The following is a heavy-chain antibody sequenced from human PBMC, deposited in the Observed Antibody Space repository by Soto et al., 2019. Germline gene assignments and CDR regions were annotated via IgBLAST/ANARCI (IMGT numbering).Heavy chain of an antibody. J-gene: IGHJ5*02. V-gene: IGHV4-61*01. D-gene: IGHD6-19*01. CDR2: IYYSGST. Sequence: PSETLSLTCTVSGGSVSSGSYYWSWIRQPPGKGLEWIGYIYYSGSTNYNPSLKSRVTISVDTSKNQFSLKLSSVTAADTAVYYCARGIAVDGTFWFDPWGQGTLVTVSS. CDR1: GGSVSSGSYY. CDR3: ARGIAVDGTFWFDP.